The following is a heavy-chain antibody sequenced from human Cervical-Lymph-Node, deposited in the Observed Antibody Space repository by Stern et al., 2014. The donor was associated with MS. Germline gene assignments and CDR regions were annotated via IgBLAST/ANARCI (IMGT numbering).Heavy chain of an antibody. V-gene: IGHV1-69*01. D-gene: IGHD3-16*01. CDR3: ARGSGGAFDY. J-gene: IGHJ4*02. CDR2: IIPLFGTA. CDR1: GGTFSHYA. Sequence: VQLVESGAEVKKPGSSVKVSCKASGGTFSHYAISWVRQAPGQGLEWMGGIIPLFGTANYAQKFQGRVTLTADASTRKAYMELRSLRSGDTAVYYCARGSGGAFDYWGQGTLVTVSS.